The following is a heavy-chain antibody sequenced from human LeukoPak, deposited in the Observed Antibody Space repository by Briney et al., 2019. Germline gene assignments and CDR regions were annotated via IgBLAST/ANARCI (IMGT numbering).Heavy chain of an antibody. D-gene: IGHD6-19*01. CDR3: AKCGSRGTVACFDF. J-gene: IGHJ4*02. V-gene: IGHV3-9*01. Sequence: PGRSLRLSCAASGFTFDDYAMHWVRQAPGKGLEWVSGISWNSGTIGYADSVKGRFTISRDNSKNTLYLQMDSLRAEDTAVYYCAKCGSRGTVACFDFWGQGTRVTVSS. CDR2: ISWNSGTI. CDR1: GFTFDDYA.